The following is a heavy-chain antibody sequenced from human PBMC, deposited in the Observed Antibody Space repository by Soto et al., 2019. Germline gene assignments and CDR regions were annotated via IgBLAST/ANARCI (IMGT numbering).Heavy chain of an antibody. CDR1: GGSISSYY. D-gene: IGHD1-1*01. J-gene: IGHJ6*02. CDR3: ASSLERDYYYYYGMDV. Sequence: TSETLSLTCTVSGGSISSYYWSWIRQPPGKGLEWIGYIYYSGSTNYNPSLKSRVTISVDTSKNQFSLKLSSVTAADTAVYYCASSLERDYYYYYGMDVWGQGTTVTVSS. CDR2: IYYSGST. V-gene: IGHV4-59*01.